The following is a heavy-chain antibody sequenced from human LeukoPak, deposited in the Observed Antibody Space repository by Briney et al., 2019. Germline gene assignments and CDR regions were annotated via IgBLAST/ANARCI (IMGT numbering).Heavy chain of an antibody. CDR1: GGSISTYY. J-gene: IGHJ4*02. CDR3: AKMSYSSSSFDS. Sequence: PSETLSLTCTVSGGSISTYYWSWIRQPPGKGLEWIGFIYNSGSTNYNPSLKSRVTISVDTSKNQFSLKLSSVTAADTAVYYCAKMSYSSSSFDSWGQGALVTVSS. V-gene: IGHV4-59*01. D-gene: IGHD6-6*01. CDR2: IYNSGST.